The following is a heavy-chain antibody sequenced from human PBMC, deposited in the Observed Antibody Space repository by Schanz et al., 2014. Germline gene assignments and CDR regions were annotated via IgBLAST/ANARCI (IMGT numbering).Heavy chain of an antibody. CDR1: GFTFSDYY. J-gene: IGHJ4*02. CDR2: IWSDGSTK. Sequence: QVQLVESGGGLVKPGGSLRLSCAASGFTFSDYYMSWIRQAPGKGLEWVAVIWSDGSTKYYADSVKGRFTISRDNAKNSLFLQMNSLRVEDTAVYYCARPRFDYGEVDYWGQGTLVTVSS. V-gene: IGHV3-11*04. D-gene: IGHD4-17*01. CDR3: ARPRFDYGEVDY.